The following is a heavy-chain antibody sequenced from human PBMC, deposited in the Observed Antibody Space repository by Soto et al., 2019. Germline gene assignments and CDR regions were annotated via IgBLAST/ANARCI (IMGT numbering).Heavy chain of an antibody. CDR1: GFTFDDYA. V-gene: IGHV3-9*01. CDR2: ISWNSGSI. D-gene: IGHD1-1*01. CDR3: AKADWKNYYYMDV. Sequence: GGSLRLSCAASGFTFDDYAMHWVRQAPGKGLEWVSGISWNSGSIGYADSVKGRFTISRDNAKNSLYLQMNSLRAEDTALYYCAKADWKNYYYMDVWGKGTTVTVSS. J-gene: IGHJ6*03.